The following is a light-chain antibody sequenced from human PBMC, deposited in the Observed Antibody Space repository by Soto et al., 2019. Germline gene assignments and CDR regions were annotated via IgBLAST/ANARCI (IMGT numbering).Light chain of an antibody. J-gene: IGLJ2*01. CDR1: SSNIGSNN. CDR3: EAWDDSLNGVV. Sequence: QSVLTQTPSASWTPGQRENISCSGSSSNIGSNNVNWYQQLPGTAPKLLIYSTNQRPSGVPDRFSGSKSGTSASLAISGLESEDEADYYCEAWDDSLNGVVFGGGTKLTVL. CDR2: STN. V-gene: IGLV1-44*01.